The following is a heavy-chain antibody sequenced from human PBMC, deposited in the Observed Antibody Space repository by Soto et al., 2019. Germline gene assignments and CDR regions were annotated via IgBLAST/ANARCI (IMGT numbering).Heavy chain of an antibody. D-gene: IGHD1-26*01. CDR2: IWYDGSIK. CDR3: ARATSGSFDSLDM. V-gene: IGHV3-33*01. J-gene: IGHJ3*02. CDR1: GFTFGIYG. Sequence: QVQLVESGGGVVQPGRSLRLSCAASGFTFGIYGMHRVRQAPGKGLEWVAVIWYDGSIKYHADSVKGRFTISRDNSKNTVYLQMNSLRDEDTAVYYCARATSGSFDSLDMWGQGTMVTVSS.